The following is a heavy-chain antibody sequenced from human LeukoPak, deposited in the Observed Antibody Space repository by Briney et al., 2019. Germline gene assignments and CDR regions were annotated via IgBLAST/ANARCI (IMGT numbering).Heavy chain of an antibody. CDR2: IYYSGST. CDR1: GGSISSYC. D-gene: IGHD3-22*01. J-gene: IGHJ4*02. CDR3: ARDFNYYDSSGYSQDY. V-gene: IGHV4-59*01. Sequence: SETLSLTCTVSGGSISSYCWSWIRQPPGKGLEWIGYIYYSGSTNYNPSLKSRVTISVDTSKNQFSLKLSSVTAADMAVYYCARDFNYYDSSGYSQDYWGQGTLVTVSS.